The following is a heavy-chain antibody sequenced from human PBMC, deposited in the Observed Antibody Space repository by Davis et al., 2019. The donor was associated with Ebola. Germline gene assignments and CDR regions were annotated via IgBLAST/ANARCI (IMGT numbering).Heavy chain of an antibody. CDR3: ARYCHYTDCSYFDC. CDR2: ISASEGHT. Sequence: GESLKISCAASGFTFSSYDMSWVRHVPGKGLEWVSTISASEGHTHYSDSVRGRFTISRDNSKNTLYLQMNSLRAEDTATYYCARYCHYTDCSYFDCWGQGTMVAVSS. CDR1: GFTFSSYD. D-gene: IGHD2-15*01. V-gene: IGHV3-23*01. J-gene: IGHJ4*02.